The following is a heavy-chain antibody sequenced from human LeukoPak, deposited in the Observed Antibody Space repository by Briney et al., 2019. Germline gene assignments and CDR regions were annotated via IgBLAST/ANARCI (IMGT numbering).Heavy chain of an antibody. CDR1: GFTFSSYA. Sequence: GRSLRLSCAASGFTFSSYAMHWVRQAPGKGLEWVAIISYDGSNKYYADSVKGRFTISRDNSKNTLYLQMNSLRAEDTAVYYCAKDITIFGVVPLFYFDYWGQGTLVTVSS. D-gene: IGHD3-3*01. V-gene: IGHV3-30-3*01. CDR3: AKDITIFGVVPLFYFDY. J-gene: IGHJ4*02. CDR2: ISYDGSNK.